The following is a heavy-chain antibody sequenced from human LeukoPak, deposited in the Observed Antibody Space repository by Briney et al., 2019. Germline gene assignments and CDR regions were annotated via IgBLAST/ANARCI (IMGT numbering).Heavy chain of an antibody. CDR2: ISGSGGST. Sequence: GGSLRLSCAASGFTFSGYAMSWVRQAPGKGLEWVSAISGSGGSTYYADSVKGRFTISRDNSKDTLFLQMHSLRPGDTAVYYCAKAIDRPRYNWFDPWGQGTLVTVSS. CDR3: AKAIDRPRYNWFDP. CDR1: GFTFSGYA. J-gene: IGHJ5*02. V-gene: IGHV3-23*01.